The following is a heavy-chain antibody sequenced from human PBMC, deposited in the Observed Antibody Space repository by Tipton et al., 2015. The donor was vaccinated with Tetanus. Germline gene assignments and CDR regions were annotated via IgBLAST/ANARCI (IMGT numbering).Heavy chain of an antibody. D-gene: IGHD1-20*01. CDR1: GGGFTKFA. V-gene: IGHV1-69*15. J-gene: IGHJ4*02. CDR2: IIPGFSTA. Sequence: QSGPEVKKPGSSVKVSCKASGGGFTKFAISWVRQAPGQRFELMGTIIPGFSTATYERKFRGRLTITADGSTTTAYMELTSLTSDDTAVYFCARGHSPLYNWNVGYFDSWGQGTLVTVSS. CDR3: ARGHSPLYNWNVGYFDS.